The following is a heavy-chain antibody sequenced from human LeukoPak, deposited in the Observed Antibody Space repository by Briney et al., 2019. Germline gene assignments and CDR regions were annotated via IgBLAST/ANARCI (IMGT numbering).Heavy chain of an antibody. CDR2: IYSGGST. CDR1: EFSVGSNY. Sequence: GGSLRLSCAASEFSVGSNYMTWVRQAPGKGLEWVSLIYSGGSTYYADSVKGRFTISRDNSKNTLYLQMNSLRAEDTAVYYCAKDFGSYSVTYFDYWGQGTLVTVSS. J-gene: IGHJ4*02. V-gene: IGHV3-66*01. D-gene: IGHD1-26*01. CDR3: AKDFGSYSVTYFDY.